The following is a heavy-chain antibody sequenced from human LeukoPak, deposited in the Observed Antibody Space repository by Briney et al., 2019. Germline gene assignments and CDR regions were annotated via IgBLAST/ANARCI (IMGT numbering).Heavy chain of an antibody. D-gene: IGHD3-22*01. V-gene: IGHV1-2*02. CDR3: ARVNPPSLSANYYDSSGYST. J-gene: IGHJ5*02. CDR2: INPNRGGT. Sequence: ASVKVSCKASGYTFTGCYMHWVRQAPGQGLEWMGWINPNRGGTNYAQKFQGRVTMTRDTSISTAYMELSRLRSDDTAVYYCARVNPPSLSANYYDSSGYSTWGQGTLVTVSS. CDR1: GYTFTGCY.